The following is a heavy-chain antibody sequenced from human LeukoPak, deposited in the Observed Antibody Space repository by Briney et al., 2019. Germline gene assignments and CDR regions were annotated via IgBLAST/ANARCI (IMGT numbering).Heavy chain of an antibody. CDR1: GFTFSSYV. CDR3: AKDGVLGYYDSSGFPAEFDY. V-gene: IGHV3-23*01. J-gene: IGHJ4*02. CDR2: ISNSGGNT. Sequence: GGSLRLSCAASGFTFSSYVMSWVRQAPGKGLEWVSGISNSGGNTWYADSVKGRFTISRDNSKNTLYLQMNSLRAEDVAVYYCAKDGVLGYYDSSGFPAEFDYWGQGTLVTVSS. D-gene: IGHD3-22*01.